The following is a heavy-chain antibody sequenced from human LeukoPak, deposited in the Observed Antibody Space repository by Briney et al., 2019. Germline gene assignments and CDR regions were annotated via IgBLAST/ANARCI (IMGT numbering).Heavy chain of an antibody. J-gene: IGHJ4*02. CDR3: ARDFTGLDY. D-gene: IGHD1-14*01. V-gene: IGHV3-66*01. CDR1: GFTFSSYG. Sequence: QSGGSLRLSCAASGFTFSSYGMHWVRQAPGKGLEWVSVIYSGGSTYYADSVKGRFTISRDNSKNTLYLQMNSLRAEDTAVYYCARDFTGLDYWGQGTLVTVSS. CDR2: IYSGGST.